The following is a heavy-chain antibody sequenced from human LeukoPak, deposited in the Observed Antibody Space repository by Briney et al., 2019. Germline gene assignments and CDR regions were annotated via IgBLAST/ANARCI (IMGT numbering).Heavy chain of an antibody. CDR2: ITNSGGDT. V-gene: IGHV3-23*01. Sequence: GGSLRLPCAASGFTFSNHAMTWVRQAPGKGLEWVAIITNSGGDTYYADSVKGRFTISRDNSKNTLYLQMNSLRVEDTAVYYCARDNTIFGVAHINHWGQGTLVTVSS. J-gene: IGHJ5*02. D-gene: IGHD3-3*01. CDR1: GFTFSNHA. CDR3: ARDNTIFGVAHINH.